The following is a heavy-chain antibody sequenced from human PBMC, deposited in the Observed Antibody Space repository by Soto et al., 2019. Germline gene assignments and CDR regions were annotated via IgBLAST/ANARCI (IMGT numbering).Heavy chain of an antibody. V-gene: IGHV4-34*01. CDR2: INHSGST. J-gene: IGHJ5*02. CDR1: GGSFSGYY. D-gene: IGHD3-10*01. CDR3: ARSTMVRGNNWFDP. Sequence: SETLSLTCAVYGGSFSGYYWSWIRQPPGKGLEWIGEINHSGSTNYNPSLKSRVTISVDTSKNQFSLRLSSVTAADTAVYYCARSTMVRGNNWFDPWGQGTLVTVSS.